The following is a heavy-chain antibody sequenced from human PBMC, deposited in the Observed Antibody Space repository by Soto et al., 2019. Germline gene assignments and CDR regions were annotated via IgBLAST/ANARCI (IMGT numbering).Heavy chain of an antibody. CDR3: AREKASTSLLTHYYYAMDV. CDR1: GYTFINYY. CDR2: INPSGGRT. J-gene: IGHJ6*02. V-gene: IGHV1-46*01. Sequence: ASVKVSCKSSGYTFINYYVHWVRQAPGQELEWMGMINPSGGRTTYPQKFQGRVTMTRDTSTSTVYVELSSLRSDDTAVFYCAREKASTSLLTHYYYAMDVWGQGTTVTVSS.